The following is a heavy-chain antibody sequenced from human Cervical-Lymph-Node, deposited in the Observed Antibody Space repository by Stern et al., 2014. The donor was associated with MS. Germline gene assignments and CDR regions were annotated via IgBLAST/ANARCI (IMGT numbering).Heavy chain of an antibody. Sequence: VHLVESGGGLVKPGGSLRLPCAASGFGFSDYYMSWIRQAPGQGLEWVSYISKSGRTTYYADSVKGRFTISRDNAKNSLYLQMNSLRAEDTAMFFCARLLYSSGWYYFDSWGQGALVTVS. D-gene: IGHD6-19*01. CDR3: ARLLYSSGWYYFDS. CDR1: GFGFSDYY. CDR2: ISKSGRTT. V-gene: IGHV3-11*01. J-gene: IGHJ4*02.